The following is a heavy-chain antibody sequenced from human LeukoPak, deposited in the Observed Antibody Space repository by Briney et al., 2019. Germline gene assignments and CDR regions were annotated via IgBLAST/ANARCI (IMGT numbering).Heavy chain of an antibody. Sequence: SETLSLTCTVSGGSISSGSYYWSWIRQPAGKGLEWIGRIYSSGSTDYNPSLKSRVTISVDTSKSQFSLKLNSVTAADTAVYYCARDDYSDSGYYYFGMDVWGQGTTVTVSS. CDR1: GGSISSGSYY. CDR2: IYSSGST. J-gene: IGHJ6*02. V-gene: IGHV4-61*02. D-gene: IGHD4-11*01. CDR3: ARDDYSDSGYYYFGMDV.